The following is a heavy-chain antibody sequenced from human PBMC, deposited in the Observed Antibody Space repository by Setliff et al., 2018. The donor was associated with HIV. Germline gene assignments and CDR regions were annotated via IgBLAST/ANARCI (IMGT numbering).Heavy chain of an antibody. Sequence: SETLSLTCNVSGVSVSTNTFYWGWIRQPPGKGLEWIGEINHSGSTNYNPSLKSRVTMSVDTSKNQFSLRLRSVTAADTAFYYCASAFLLVPAARDYYYYMDVWGKGTTVTVS. J-gene: IGHJ6*03. V-gene: IGHV4-39*07. CDR3: ASAFLLVPAARDYYYYMDV. CDR1: GVSVSTNTFY. CDR2: INHSGST. D-gene: IGHD2-2*01.